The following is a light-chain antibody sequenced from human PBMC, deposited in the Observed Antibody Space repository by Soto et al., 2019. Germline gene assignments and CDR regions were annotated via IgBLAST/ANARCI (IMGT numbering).Light chain of an antibody. CDR3: QQYNNWPQT. V-gene: IGKV3-11*01. J-gene: IGKJ1*01. CDR1: QSVSSY. Sequence: DIVWTQSPATLSLSPGERATLSCRASQSVSSYLAWYQQKPGQAPRLLIFGASSRATGIPDRFTGSGSGTDFTLTVGRLEPEDFALYYCQQYNNWPQTFGQGTKVDIK. CDR2: GAS.